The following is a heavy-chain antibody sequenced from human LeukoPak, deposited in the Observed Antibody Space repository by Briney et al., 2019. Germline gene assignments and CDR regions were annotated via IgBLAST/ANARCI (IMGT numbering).Heavy chain of an antibody. CDR1: GGTFSSYA. Sequence: GASVKVSCKASGGTFSSYAISWVRQAPGQGLEWMGGIIPIFGTANYAQKFQGRVTITADKSTSTAYMELSSLRSEDTAVYYCARAGSSWPYPSLENFDYWGQGTLVTVSS. J-gene: IGHJ4*02. CDR3: ARAGSSWPYPSLENFDY. CDR2: IIPIFGTA. V-gene: IGHV1-69*06. D-gene: IGHD6-13*01.